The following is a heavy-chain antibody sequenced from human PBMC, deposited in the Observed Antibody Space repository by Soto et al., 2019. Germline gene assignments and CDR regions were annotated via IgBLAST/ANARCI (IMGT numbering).Heavy chain of an antibody. D-gene: IGHD1-1*01. V-gene: IGHV1-2*02. Sequence: ASVKVSCKASGYIFIDYYINCVRQAPGQGLEWMGWINPNSGGTKYAEQFQGRVTMTTDTSITTAYMELSGLTTADTAVYYCARGVASNPLAGHWFDPWGHGTLVTVSS. CDR2: INPNSGGT. J-gene: IGHJ5*02. CDR3: ARGVASNPLAGHWFDP. CDR1: GYIFIDYY.